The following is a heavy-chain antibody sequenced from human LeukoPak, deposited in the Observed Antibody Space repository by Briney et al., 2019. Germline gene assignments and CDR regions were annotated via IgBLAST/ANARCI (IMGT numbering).Heavy chain of an antibody. CDR1: GGSISSSSYY. J-gene: IGHJ4*02. CDR3: ARDYPGVATVDY. Sequence: SETLSLTCTVSGGSISSSSYYWGWIRQPPGKGLEWIGSIYYNGSTYYNPSLKSRVTISVDTSKNQFSLKLSSVTAADTAVYYCARDYPGVATVDYWGQGTLVTVSS. V-gene: IGHV4-39*07. CDR2: IYYNGST. D-gene: IGHD5-12*01.